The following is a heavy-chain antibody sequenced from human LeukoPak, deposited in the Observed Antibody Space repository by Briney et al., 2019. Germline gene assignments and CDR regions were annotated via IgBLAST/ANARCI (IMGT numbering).Heavy chain of an antibody. CDR3: ARDSADPYYYDSSGYLDY. Sequence: GGSLRLSCAASGFTFSSYSMDWVRQAPGKGLEWVSYISSSSSTIYYADSVKGRFTISRDNAKNSLYLQMNSLRAEDTAVYYCARDSADPYYYDSSGYLDYWGQGTLVTVSS. D-gene: IGHD3-22*01. CDR1: GFTFSSYS. CDR2: ISSSSSTI. V-gene: IGHV3-48*01. J-gene: IGHJ4*02.